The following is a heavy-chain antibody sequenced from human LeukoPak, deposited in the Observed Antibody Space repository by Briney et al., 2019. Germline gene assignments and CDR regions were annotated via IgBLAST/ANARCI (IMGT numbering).Heavy chain of an antibody. J-gene: IGHJ4*02. D-gene: IGHD3-22*01. CDR2: IYYSGST. Sequence: SETLSLTCAVSGDSISSGGYSWSWIRQPPGKGLEWIGSIYYSGSTYYNPSLKSRVTISVDTSKNQFSLKLSSVTAADTAVYYCARAPTLYGSSGYYYVHFDYWGQGTLVTVSS. CDR1: GDSISSGGYS. V-gene: IGHV4-39*01. CDR3: ARAPTLYGSSGYYYVHFDY.